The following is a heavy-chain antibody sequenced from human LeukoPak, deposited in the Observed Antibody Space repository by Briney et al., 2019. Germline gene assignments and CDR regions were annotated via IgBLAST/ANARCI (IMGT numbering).Heavy chain of an antibody. CDR3: ARDLEQWLVRNGMDV. D-gene: IGHD6-19*01. Sequence: ASVKVSCKASGYTFTGYYMHWVRQAPGQGLEWMGIINPSGGSTSYAQKFQGRVTMTRDTSTSTVYMELSSLRSEDTAVYYCARDLEQWLVRNGMDVWGQGTTVTVSS. CDR2: INPSGGST. J-gene: IGHJ6*02. CDR1: GYTFTGYY. V-gene: IGHV1-46*01.